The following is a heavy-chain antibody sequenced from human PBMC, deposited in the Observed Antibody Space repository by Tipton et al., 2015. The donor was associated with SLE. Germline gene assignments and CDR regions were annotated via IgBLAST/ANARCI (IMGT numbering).Heavy chain of an antibody. CDR1: GYTFTNHG. D-gene: IGHD1-1*01. V-gene: IGHV1-8*02. CDR3: ATTSKVFVYSSIKDL. CDR2: MNSNSGNT. Sequence: QLVQSGAEVKKPGASVKVSCKASGYTFTNHGFTWVRQAPGQGLEWMGSMNSNSGNTAYAQKFQGRVTMTRDTTISTTYLEETSLRAGFSDLYYYATTSKVFVYSSIKDLWGRG. J-gene: IGHJ6*03.